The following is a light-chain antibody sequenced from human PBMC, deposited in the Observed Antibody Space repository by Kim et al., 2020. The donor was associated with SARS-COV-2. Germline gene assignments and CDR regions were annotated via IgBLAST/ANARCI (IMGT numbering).Light chain of an antibody. CDR3: GAWDSSLNAWV. CDR2: DND. CDR1: RPNLVYNY. J-gene: IGLJ3*02. V-gene: IGLV1-51*01. Sequence: KVTSHASVSRPNLVYNYLSGYQHLPETAPKVLSYDNDKRPSGIPDRFSGSKSGTSATLGFTGLQTGDEADYYCGAWDSSLNAWVFGEGTQLTVL.